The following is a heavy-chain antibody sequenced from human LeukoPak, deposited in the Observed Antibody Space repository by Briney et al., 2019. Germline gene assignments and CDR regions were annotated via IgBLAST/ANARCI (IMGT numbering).Heavy chain of an antibody. CDR3: AREEGGSGWYYFDY. CDR2: ISAYNGNT. J-gene: IGHJ4*02. Sequence: ASVKVSCKASGYTFTNYGINWVRQAPGQGLEWMGWISAYNGNTNYAQKFQGRVTMTTDTSTSTAYMELRSLRSDVTAVYYCAREEGGSGWYYFDYWGQGTLVTVSS. D-gene: IGHD6-19*01. V-gene: IGHV1-18*01. CDR1: GYTFTNYG.